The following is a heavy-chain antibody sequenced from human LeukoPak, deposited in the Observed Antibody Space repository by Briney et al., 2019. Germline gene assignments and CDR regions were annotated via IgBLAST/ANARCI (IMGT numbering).Heavy chain of an antibody. V-gene: IGHV1-69*05. CDR3: ARGVSPGNYYYYMDV. CDR1: GGTFSSYA. Sequence: ASVKVSCKASGGTFSSYAISWVRQAPGQGLEWMGGIIPIFGTANYAQKFQGRVTITTDASTSTAYMELSSLRSEDTAVYYCARGVSPGNYYYYMDVWGKGTTVTASS. J-gene: IGHJ6*03. D-gene: IGHD4-23*01. CDR2: IIPIFGTA.